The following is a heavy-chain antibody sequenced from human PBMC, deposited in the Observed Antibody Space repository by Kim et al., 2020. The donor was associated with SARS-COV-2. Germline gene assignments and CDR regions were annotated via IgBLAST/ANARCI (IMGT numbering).Heavy chain of an antibody. CDR1: GYSFTSYW. J-gene: IGHJ6*02. V-gene: IGHV5-51*01. CDR2: IYPGDSDT. Sequence: GESLKISCKGPGYSFTSYWIGWVRQMPGKGLEWMGIIYPGDSDTRYSPSFQGQVTISADKSISTAYLQWSSLKASDTAMYYCARRGQDDYYYYGMDVWGQGTTVTVSS. CDR3: ARRGQDDYYYYGMDV.